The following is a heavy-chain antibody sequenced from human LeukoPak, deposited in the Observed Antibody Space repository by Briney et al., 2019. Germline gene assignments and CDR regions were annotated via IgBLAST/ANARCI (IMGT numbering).Heavy chain of an antibody. V-gene: IGHV1-8*01. Sequence: ASVKVSCKASGYTFTSYDINWVRQATGQGLEWMGWMNPNSGKTGYAQKFQGRVTMTTNNSISTAYMELSSLRSEDTDVYYCARVYLRSDGYTGGCWGQGTLVTVSS. CDR3: ARVYLRSDGYTGGC. CDR1: GYTFTSYD. D-gene: IGHD5-24*01. J-gene: IGHJ4*02. CDR2: MNPNSGKT.